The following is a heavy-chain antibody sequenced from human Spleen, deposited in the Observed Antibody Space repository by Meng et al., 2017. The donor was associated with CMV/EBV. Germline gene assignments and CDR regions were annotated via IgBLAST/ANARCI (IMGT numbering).Heavy chain of an antibody. Sequence: QVQLQESGPGRVQPSGTLSRTSAVSGGFISTSNLWTWVRQVPGKGLEWIGEIYDSGSTNYNPSLKSRVTISVDKFKNQCSLKLGSVTAADTAVYYCARIERRRILKYCGSDCSTTDYWGQGTLVTVSS. CDR2: IYDSGST. J-gene: IGHJ4*02. V-gene: IGHV4-4*02. CDR1: GGFISTSNL. CDR3: ARIERRRILKYCGSDCSTTDY. D-gene: IGHD2-21*02.